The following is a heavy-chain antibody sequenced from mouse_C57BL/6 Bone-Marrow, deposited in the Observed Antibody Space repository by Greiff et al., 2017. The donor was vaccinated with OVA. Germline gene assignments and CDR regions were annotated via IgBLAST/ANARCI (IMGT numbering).Heavy chain of an antibody. J-gene: IGHJ4*01. CDR1: GFNIKDDY. CDR3: TRWIVTSYYAMDY. D-gene: IGHD2-5*01. CDR2: IDPENGDT. V-gene: IGHV14-4*01. Sequence: LVESGAELVRPGASVKLSCTASGFNIKDDYMHWVKQRPEQGLEWIGWIDPENGDTEYASKFQGKATITADPSSNTAYLQLSSLTSEDTAVYYCTRWIVTSYYAMDYWGQGTSVTVSS.